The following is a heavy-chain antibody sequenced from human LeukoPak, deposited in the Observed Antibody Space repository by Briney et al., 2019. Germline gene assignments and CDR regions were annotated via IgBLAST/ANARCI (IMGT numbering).Heavy chain of an antibody. V-gene: IGHV1-69*05. CDR3: ARAGGYYDRSGYPDR. CDR1: GGTFSSYA. Sequence: SVKVSCKASGGTFSSYAISWVRQAPGQGLEWMGGIIPIFGTANYAQKFQGRVTITTDESTSTAYMELSSLRSEDTAVYYCARAGGYYDRSGYPDRWGQGTLVTVSS. J-gene: IGHJ4*02. D-gene: IGHD3-22*01. CDR2: IIPIFGTA.